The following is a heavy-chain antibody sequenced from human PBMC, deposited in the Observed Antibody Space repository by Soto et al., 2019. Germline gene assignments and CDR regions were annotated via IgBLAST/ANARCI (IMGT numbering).Heavy chain of an antibody. Sequence: EVQLLESGGGLVQPGGSLRLSCAASGFTFSSYAMSCVRQAPGKGLEWVSAISGGTSRTYYADSVKGRFTIPRDNSKNTLYLQMNGLRAEDTAVYYCAKERWAAAGTPTLDYWGQGTLVTVSS. D-gene: IGHD6-13*01. V-gene: IGHV3-23*01. J-gene: IGHJ4*02. CDR2: ISGGTSRT. CDR3: AKERWAAAGTPTLDY. CDR1: GFTFSSYA.